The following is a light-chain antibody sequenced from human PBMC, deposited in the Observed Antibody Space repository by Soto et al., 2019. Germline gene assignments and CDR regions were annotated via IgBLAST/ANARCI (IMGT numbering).Light chain of an antibody. CDR3: CSFTTASTHV. CDR1: SSDLGAYDY. Sequence: QSVLTQPPSLSGSPGQSITTSCTGTSSDLGAYDYVSWFQQHPGKAPKLMISEVNNRPSGVSNRFSGSKSGNTAYLTISGLQVEDEAEYFCCSFTTASTHVFGTGTKVTVL. CDR2: EVN. V-gene: IGLV2-14*01. J-gene: IGLJ1*01.